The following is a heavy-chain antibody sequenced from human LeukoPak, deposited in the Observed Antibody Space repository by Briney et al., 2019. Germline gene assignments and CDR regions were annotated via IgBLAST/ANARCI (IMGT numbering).Heavy chain of an antibody. CDR1: GFTFGSYA. CDR3: ARHSRGRWYVFDY. J-gene: IGHJ4*02. D-gene: IGHD6-13*01. Sequence: GGSLRLSCAASGFTFGSYAMHWVRQAPGRGLEWVAGISYDGTNKYYADSVKGRFTISRDNSKNTLYLQMNSLRAEDTAVYYCARHSRGRWYVFDYWGQGTLVTVSS. CDR2: ISYDGTNK. V-gene: IGHV3-30-3*01.